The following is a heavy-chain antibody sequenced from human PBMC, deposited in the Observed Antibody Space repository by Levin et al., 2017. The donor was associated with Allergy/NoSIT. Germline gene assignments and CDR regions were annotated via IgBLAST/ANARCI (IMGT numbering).Heavy chain of an antibody. CDR1: GYTFTKND. J-gene: IGHJ4*02. CDR2: MNPSSGNT. Sequence: ASVKVFCKASGYTFTKNDINWVRQATGQGLEWMGWMNPSSGNTGYAQKFQGRVTMTRNTSISTAYMELSRLTSEDTAVYYCARGGWSYYYGSGSYDYWGQGTLVTVSS. CDR3: ARGGWSYYYGSGSYDY. D-gene: IGHD3-10*01. V-gene: IGHV1-8*01.